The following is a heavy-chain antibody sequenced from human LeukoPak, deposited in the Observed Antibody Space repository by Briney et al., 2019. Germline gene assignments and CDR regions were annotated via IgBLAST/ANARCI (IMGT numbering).Heavy chain of an antibody. J-gene: IGHJ4*02. CDR1: GFTVSSNY. V-gene: IGHV3-66*01. Sequence: GGSLRLSCAASGFTVSSNYMSWVRQAPGKGLEWVSVIYSGGSTYYADSVKGRFTISRDNSKNTLYLQMNSLRGEDTAVYYCAKERTYSDTSGYPGDYWGQGTLVTVSS. CDR3: AKERTYSDTSGYPGDY. CDR2: IYSGGST. D-gene: IGHD3-22*01.